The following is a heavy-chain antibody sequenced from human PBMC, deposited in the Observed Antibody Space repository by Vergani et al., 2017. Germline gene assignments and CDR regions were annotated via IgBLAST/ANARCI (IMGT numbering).Heavy chain of an antibody. CDR2: IYYSGST. CDR1: GGSISSYY. V-gene: IGHV4-59*01. D-gene: IGHD3-10*01. Sequence: QVQLQESGPGLVKPSETLSLTCTVSGGSISSYYWSWIRQPPGKGLEWIGYIYYSGSTNYNPSLKSRVTISVDTSKNQFSLKLSSVTAADTAVYYCARYYGSGSYYAYGYYYYMDVWGKGTTVTVSS. CDR3: ARYYGSGSYYAYGYYYYMDV. J-gene: IGHJ6*03.